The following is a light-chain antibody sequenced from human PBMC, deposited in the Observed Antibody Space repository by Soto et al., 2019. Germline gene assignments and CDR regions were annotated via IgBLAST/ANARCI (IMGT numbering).Light chain of an antibody. CDR1: SGSIASSF. CDR2: DNN. CDR3: QSYDKTNVI. J-gene: IGLJ2*01. V-gene: IGLV6-57*04. Sequence: NFMLTQPHSVSESPGQTVTISCTRISGSIASSFVQWHQQRPGSAPTTVIYDNNERPSGVPDRFSGSVDSSSNSASLSISGLKAEDEADYYCQSYDKTNVIFGGGTQLTVL.